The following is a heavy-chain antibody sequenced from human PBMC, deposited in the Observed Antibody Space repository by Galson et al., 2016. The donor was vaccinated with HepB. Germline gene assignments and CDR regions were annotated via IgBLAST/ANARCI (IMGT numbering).Heavy chain of an antibody. CDR2: ISTGNGNT. Sequence: SVKVSCKASGYTFSSYTIHWVRQAPGQRPEWMGWISTGNGNTKYSQKYQGRLTITRDTSASTAYMELRSLRSEDAAVYYCARDGVSYDSSVYHGVTFNWFDPWGQGTLVTVTS. D-gene: IGHD3-22*01. J-gene: IGHJ5*02. V-gene: IGHV1-3*04. CDR3: ARDGVSYDSSVYHGVTFNWFDP. CDR1: GYTFSSYT.